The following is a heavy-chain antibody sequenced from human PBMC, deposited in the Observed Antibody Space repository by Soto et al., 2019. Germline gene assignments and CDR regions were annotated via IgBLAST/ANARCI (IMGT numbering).Heavy chain of an antibody. J-gene: IGHJ4*02. V-gene: IGHV3-23*01. CDR2: ISGSGGST. CDR3: AKNYYDSSGYFDY. CDR1: GFTFSSYA. Sequence: RLSCAASGFTFSSYAMSWVRQAPGKGLEWVSAISGSGGSTYYADSVKGRFTISRDNSKNTLYLQMNSLRAEDTAVYYCAKNYYDSSGYFDYWGQGTLVTVSS. D-gene: IGHD3-22*01.